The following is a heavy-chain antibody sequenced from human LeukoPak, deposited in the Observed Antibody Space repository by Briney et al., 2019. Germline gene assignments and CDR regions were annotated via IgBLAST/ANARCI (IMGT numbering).Heavy chain of an antibody. J-gene: IGHJ4*02. V-gene: IGHV3-23*01. D-gene: IGHD6-19*01. CDR3: AKDTAVGGSPYYFEY. CDR1: GFTFTTYG. Sequence: GGSLRLSCSASGFTFTTYGMNWVRQAPGKGLEWVSGIGGSGTRTYYADSVKGRFTISRDNSKNTLYLQMNSLRAEDTAVYYCAKDTAVGGSPYYFEYWGQGTLVTVSS. CDR2: IGGSGTRT.